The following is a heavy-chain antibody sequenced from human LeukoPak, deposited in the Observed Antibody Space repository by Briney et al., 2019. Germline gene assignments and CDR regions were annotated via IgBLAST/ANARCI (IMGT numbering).Heavy chain of an antibody. Sequence: PGGSLRLSCAASGFTVSSNYMSWVRQAPGKGLEWVSVIYSGGSTYYADSVKGGFTISRDNSKNTLFIQTNSLRAEDTALYYCARVGRWLLWKRGFDLWGRGTLVTVSS. V-gene: IGHV3-66*01. CDR1: GFTVSSNY. CDR3: ARVGRWLLWKRGFDL. J-gene: IGHJ2*01. CDR2: IYSGGST. D-gene: IGHD3-10*01.